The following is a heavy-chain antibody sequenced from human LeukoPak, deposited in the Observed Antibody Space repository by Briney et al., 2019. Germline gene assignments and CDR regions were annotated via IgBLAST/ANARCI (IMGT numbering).Heavy chain of an antibody. V-gene: IGHV4-39*01. J-gene: IGHJ4*02. Sequence: PSETLSLTCSVSGGSISSSIYYWGWIRQPTGNGLEWIGSIYYSGSTYYNPSLKSRVTISVDTSKSQFSLNLSSVTAADTAVYYCARQDYSNYVAYFDYWGQGTLVTVSS. CDR1: GGSISSSIYY. CDR2: IYYSGST. CDR3: ARQDYSNYVAYFDY. D-gene: IGHD4-11*01.